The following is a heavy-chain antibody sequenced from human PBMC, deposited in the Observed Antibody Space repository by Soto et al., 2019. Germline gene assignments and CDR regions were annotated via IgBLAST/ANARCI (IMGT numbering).Heavy chain of an antibody. CDR2: THHSRGT. D-gene: IGHD6-13*01. V-gene: IGHV4-4*02. CDR1: GDSIIGTHW. J-gene: IGHJ4*01. CDR3: ARYSAASGTYYFDY. Sequence: QVQLQESDPGLVKPSGTLSLTCAVSGDSIIGTHWWSWVRRPPGKGLEFIGETHHSRGTNYNPSLRSRVTMSLDKSKNQLSLILYSVTAADTGVYYCARYSAASGTYYFDYWGQGTLVTVSS.